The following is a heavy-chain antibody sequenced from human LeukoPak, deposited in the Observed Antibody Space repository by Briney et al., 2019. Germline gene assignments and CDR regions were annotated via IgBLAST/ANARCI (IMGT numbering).Heavy chain of an antibody. V-gene: IGHV3-30-3*01. CDR3: ARDGSSSWYVLNYYYYMDV. Sequence: GGSLRLSCAASGFTFSSYAMHWVRQAPGKGLEWVAVISYDGSNKYYADSVKGRFTISRDNSKNTLYLQMNSLRAEDTAVYYCARDGSSSWYVLNYYYYMDVWGKGTTVTVSS. CDR2: ISYDGSNK. CDR1: GFTFSSYA. D-gene: IGHD6-13*01. J-gene: IGHJ6*03.